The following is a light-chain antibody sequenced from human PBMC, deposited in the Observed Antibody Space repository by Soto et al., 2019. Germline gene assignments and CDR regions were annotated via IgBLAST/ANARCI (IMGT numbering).Light chain of an antibody. J-gene: IGLJ1*01. CDR3: SSFRSGGTFV. CDR1: SSDIGGYNY. Sequence: QSALTQPASVFGSPGQSIAISCTGTSSDIGGYNYVSWFQQHPGRAPRVLISEVSNRPSGVSHRFSGSKAGITASLTISGLQAEDEADYYCSSFRSGGTFVFGTGTKVTVL. CDR2: EVS. V-gene: IGLV2-14*01.